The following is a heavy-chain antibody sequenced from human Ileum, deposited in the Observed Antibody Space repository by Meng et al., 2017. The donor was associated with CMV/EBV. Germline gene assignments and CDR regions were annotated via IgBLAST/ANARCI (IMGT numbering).Heavy chain of an antibody. V-gene: IGHV3-30-3*01. Sequence: GGSLRLSCAASGFTFSSYAMHWVRQAPGKGLEWVSVISYDGSNKYYADSVKGRFTISRDNSKNTLYLQMNSLRAEDTAVYYCARDVVFGSGDWYFDLWGRGTLVTVSS. CDR1: GFTFSSYA. CDR3: ARDVVFGSGDWYFDL. CDR2: ISYDGSNK. D-gene: IGHD3-10*01. J-gene: IGHJ2*01.